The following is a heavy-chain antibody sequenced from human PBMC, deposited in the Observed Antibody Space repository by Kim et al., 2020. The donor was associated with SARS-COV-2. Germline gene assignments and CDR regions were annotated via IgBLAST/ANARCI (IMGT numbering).Heavy chain of an antibody. CDR1: GFTFSSYA. J-gene: IGHJ3*02. Sequence: GGSLRLSCAASGFTFSSYAMSWVRQAPGKGLEWVSAISGSGGSTYYADSVKGRFTISRDNSKNTLYLQMNSLRAEDTAVYYCAKDLWQTAVAGTRHDAFDIWGQGTMVTVSS. V-gene: IGHV3-23*01. CDR2: ISGSGGST. D-gene: IGHD6-19*01. CDR3: AKDLWQTAVAGTRHDAFDI.